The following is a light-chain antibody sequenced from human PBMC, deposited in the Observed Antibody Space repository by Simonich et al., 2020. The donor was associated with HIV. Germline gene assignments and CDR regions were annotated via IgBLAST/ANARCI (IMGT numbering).Light chain of an antibody. V-gene: IGKV2-28*01. CDR1: QSLLASNGYNY. J-gene: IGKJ3*01. CDR2: LGS. Sequence: IVMTQSPLSLPVTPGEPASISCRSSQSLLASNGYNYLDWYLQKSGQSPQLLIYLGSNRASGVPDRFSGSGSGTDFTLQISRVEAEDVGVYYCMQALQTPFTFGPGTKVDIK. CDR3: MQALQTPFT.